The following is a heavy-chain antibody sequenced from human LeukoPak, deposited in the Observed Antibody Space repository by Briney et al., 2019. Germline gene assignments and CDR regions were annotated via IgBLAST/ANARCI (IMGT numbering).Heavy chain of an antibody. CDR3: ARNLWFGEAPGGFDY. J-gene: IGHJ4*02. CDR2: ISRSGDRT. CDR1: GFTFRNYV. D-gene: IGHD3-10*01. Sequence: GGSLRLSCAASGFTFRNYVMSWVRQAPGKGLEWVSAISRSGDRTCYADSVKGRFTISRENSKNTLYLQMNSLGAEDTAVYYCARNLWFGEAPGGFDYWGQGTLVTVSS. V-gene: IGHV3-23*01.